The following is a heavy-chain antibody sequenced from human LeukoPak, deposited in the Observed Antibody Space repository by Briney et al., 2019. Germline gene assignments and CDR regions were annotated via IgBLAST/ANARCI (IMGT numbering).Heavy chain of an antibody. Sequence: ASVKVSCKASGGTFSSYAISWVRQAPGQGLEWMGRIIPILGIANYAQKFQGRVTITADKSTSTAYMELSSLRSEDTAVYYCAIVRRSGSYYTNFDYWGQGTLVTVSS. D-gene: IGHD3-10*01. CDR3: AIVRRSGSYYTNFDY. J-gene: IGHJ4*02. CDR1: GGTFSSYA. CDR2: IIPILGIA. V-gene: IGHV1-69*04.